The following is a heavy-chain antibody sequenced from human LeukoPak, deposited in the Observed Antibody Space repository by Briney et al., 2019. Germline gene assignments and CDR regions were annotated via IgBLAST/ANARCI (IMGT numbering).Heavy chain of an antibody. D-gene: IGHD4-17*01. Sequence: GASVKVSCKTSGYTFTKYFIHWVRQAPGQGLEWMGMINPSGGGTNYAQKFQGRVTITRDTSASTAYMELSSLRSEDTAVYYCARVGDYDTFLFDFDYWGQGTLVTVSS. CDR3: ARVGDYDTFLFDFDY. J-gene: IGHJ4*02. CDR2: INPSGGGT. CDR1: GYTFTKYF. V-gene: IGHV1-46*01.